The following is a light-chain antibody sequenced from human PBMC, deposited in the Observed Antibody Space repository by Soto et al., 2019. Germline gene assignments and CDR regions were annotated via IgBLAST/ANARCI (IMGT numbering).Light chain of an antibody. CDR3: QQLNSYPRRFN. V-gene: IGKV1-9*01. CDR2: AAS. Sequence: DIQMTQSPSSLSASVPDRVTITCRASQSISSYLNWYQQKPGKAPKLLIYAASNLQSGVSSRFIGRGSGKEFTLTISSLQPEDLATYYCQQLNSYPRRFNFGGGTKVDIK. J-gene: IGKJ4*01. CDR1: QSISSY.